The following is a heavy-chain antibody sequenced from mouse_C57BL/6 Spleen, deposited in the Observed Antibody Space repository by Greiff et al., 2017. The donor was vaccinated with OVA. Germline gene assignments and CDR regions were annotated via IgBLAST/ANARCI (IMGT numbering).Heavy chain of an antibody. J-gene: IGHJ2*01. CDR2: ISYDGSN. Sequence: ESGPGLVKPSQSLSLTCSVTGYSITSGYYWNWIRQFPGNKLEWMGYISYDGSNNYNPSLKNRISITRDTSKNQFFLKLNSVTTEDTATYYCARTPDGSSYFDYWGQGTTLTVSS. CDR1: GYSITSGYY. D-gene: IGHD1-1*01. CDR3: ARTPDGSSYFDY. V-gene: IGHV3-6*01.